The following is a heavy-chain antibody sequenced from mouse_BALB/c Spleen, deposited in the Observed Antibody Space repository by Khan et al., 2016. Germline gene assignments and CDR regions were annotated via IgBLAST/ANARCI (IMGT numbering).Heavy chain of an antibody. CDR1: GYTFTSYW. CDR2: INPSTGYT. J-gene: IGHJ2*01. Sequence: QVQLKQSGAELAKPGASVKMSCKASGYTFTSYWMHWVKQRPGQGLEWNGYINPSTGYTEYNQKFKDKATLTADKSSSTAYMQLSSLTSEDSAVYYCASYYGSSYFDYWGQGTTLTVSS. CDR3: ASYYGSSYFDY. D-gene: IGHD1-1*01. V-gene: IGHV1-7*01.